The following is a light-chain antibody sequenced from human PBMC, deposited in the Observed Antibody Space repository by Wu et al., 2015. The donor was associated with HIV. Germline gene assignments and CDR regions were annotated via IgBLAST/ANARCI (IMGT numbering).Light chain of an antibody. V-gene: IGKV3-20*01. CDR3: QQYEDSSRT. J-gene: IGKJ1*01. CDR1: QSVGTRY. Sequence: EIVLTQSPGSLSLSPGERATLSCRASQSVGTRYVAWYQQKPGQAPRLLLYGTSNRATDISDRFSGSGSGTDFTLTISRLEPEDFAVYYCQQYEDSSRTFGQGTKVEIK. CDR2: GTS.